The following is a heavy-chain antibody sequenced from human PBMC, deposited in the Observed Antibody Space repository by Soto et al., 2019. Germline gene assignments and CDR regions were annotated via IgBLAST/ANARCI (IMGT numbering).Heavy chain of an antibody. CDR1: GFTFSIYA. CDR3: ARVVGGSYNGPFDY. Sequence: GGSLRLSCAASGFTFSIYAIHWVRQAPGKGLERVAVISYDGSNKYYADSVKGRFTISRDNSKNTLYLQMNSLRAEDTAVYYCARVVGGSYNGPFDYWGQGTLVTVSS. CDR2: ISYDGSNK. J-gene: IGHJ4*02. D-gene: IGHD1-26*01. V-gene: IGHV3-30-3*01.